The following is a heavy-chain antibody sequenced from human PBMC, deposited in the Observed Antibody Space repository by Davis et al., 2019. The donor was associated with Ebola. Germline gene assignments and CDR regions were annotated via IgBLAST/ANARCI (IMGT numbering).Heavy chain of an antibody. J-gene: IGHJ4*02. V-gene: IGHV3-23*01. CDR2: IFVHGGT. CDR3: ARDPLHTIPFDY. CDR1: GFTFSNYA. D-gene: IGHD3-3*01. Sequence: PGGSLRLSCEASGFTFSNYAMGWARQAPGKGLEWVSSIFVHGGTYYADSVKGRFTISRDNSKNTLYLQMNSLRAEDTAVYYCARDPLHTIPFDYWGQGTLVTVSS.